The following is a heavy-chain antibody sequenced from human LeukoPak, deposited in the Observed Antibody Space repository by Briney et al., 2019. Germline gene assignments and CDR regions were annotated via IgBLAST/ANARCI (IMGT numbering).Heavy chain of an antibody. CDR2: INPNSGGT. CDR1: GYTFTGYY. V-gene: IGHV1-2*02. CDR3: ARDKSGSTRTYYFDY. Sequence: ASVKVSCKASGYTFTGYYMHWVRQAPGQGLEWMGWINPNSGGTNYAQKFQGRVTMTRDTSISTAYMELSRLRSDDTAVYYCARDKSGSTRTYYFDYWGQGTLVTVSS. D-gene: IGHD1-1*01. J-gene: IGHJ4*02.